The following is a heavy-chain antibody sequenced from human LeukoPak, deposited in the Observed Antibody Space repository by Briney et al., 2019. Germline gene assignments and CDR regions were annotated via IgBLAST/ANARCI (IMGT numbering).Heavy chain of an antibody. D-gene: IGHD6-19*01. CDR1: GGSISSYY. V-gene: IGHV4-59*08. CDR3: ARSKYSSGWSYYYYYYGMDV. CDR2: IYYSGST. J-gene: IGHJ6*02. Sequence: SETLSLTCTVFGGSISSYYWSWIRQPPGKGLEWIGYIYYSGSTNYNPSLKSRVTISVDTSKNQFSLKLSSVTAADTAVYYCARSKYSSGWSYYYYYYGMDVWGQGTTVTVSS.